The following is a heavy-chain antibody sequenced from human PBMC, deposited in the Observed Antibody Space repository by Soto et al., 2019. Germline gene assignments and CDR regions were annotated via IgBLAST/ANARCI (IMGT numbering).Heavy chain of an antibody. CDR2: TYFRSKWYN. J-gene: IGHJ6*02. Sequence: QTLSLTCVISGDSVSSNSAAWHWIRQSPSRGLEWLGRTYFRSKWYNDYAVFVESRITINPDTSKNQFSLQLNSVTPEDTAVYYCASWALDVWGQGTTVTVSS. CDR1: GDSVSSNSAA. V-gene: IGHV6-1*01. CDR3: ASWALDV. D-gene: IGHD3-16*01.